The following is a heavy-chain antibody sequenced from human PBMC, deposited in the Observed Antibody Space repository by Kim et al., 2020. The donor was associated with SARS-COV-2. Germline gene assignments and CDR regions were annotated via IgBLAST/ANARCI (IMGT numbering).Heavy chain of an antibody. Sequence: GGSLRLSCAASGFTFSSYAMSWVRQAPGKGLEWVSAISGSGGSTYYADSVKGRFTISRDNSKNTLYLQMNSLRAEDTAVYYCAKDQDPVEMATIYDYWGQGTLVTVSS. D-gene: IGHD5-12*01. CDR2: ISGSGGST. CDR3: AKDQDPVEMATIYDY. CDR1: GFTFSSYA. J-gene: IGHJ4*02. V-gene: IGHV3-23*01.